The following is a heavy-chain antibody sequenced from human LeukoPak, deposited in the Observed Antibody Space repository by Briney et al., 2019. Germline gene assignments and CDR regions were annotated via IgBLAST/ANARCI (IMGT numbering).Heavy chain of an antibody. D-gene: IGHD2-15*01. J-gene: IGHJ6*02. V-gene: IGHV4-31*03. Sequence: PSETLSLTCTVSGGSISSGGYYWSWIRQHPGKGLEWIGYIYYSGSTYYNPSLKSRVTISVDTSKNQFSLKLSSVTAADTAVYYCAGYRSGGSCYYNTYYGMDVWGQGTTVTVSS. CDR2: IYYSGST. CDR1: GGSISSGGYY. CDR3: AGYRSGGSCYYNTYYGMDV.